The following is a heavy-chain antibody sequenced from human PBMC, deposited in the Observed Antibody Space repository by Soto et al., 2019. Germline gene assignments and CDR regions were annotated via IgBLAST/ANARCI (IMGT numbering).Heavy chain of an antibody. J-gene: IGHJ4*02. V-gene: IGHV4-59*01. CDR2: LYYSGNT. CDR3: ARVGGVAARTFDY. Sequence: SETLSLTXTVSGGSISPFYWSWVRQPPGKGLEWIGYLYYSGNTNYNPSLRSRVTISVDASKNQVSLRLTSVTAADTAVYYCARVGGVAARTFDYWGQGTVVTVSS. CDR1: GGSISPFY. D-gene: IGHD2-15*01.